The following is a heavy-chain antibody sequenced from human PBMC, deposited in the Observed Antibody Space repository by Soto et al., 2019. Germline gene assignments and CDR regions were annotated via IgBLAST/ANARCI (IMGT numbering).Heavy chain of an antibody. J-gene: IGHJ5*02. D-gene: IGHD3-3*01. CDR2: ISSNSAYI. CDR3: TRDALRDSSARGWFDP. V-gene: IGHV3-21*01. Sequence: GGSLRLSCVVSGFTFRSFTMNWVRQAPGKGLEWVSTISSNSAYIYYSDALRGRFTICRDNAKNSLHLQMNSLRAEDTAVYYCTRDALRDSSARGWFDPWGPGTLVTVSS. CDR1: GFTFRSFT.